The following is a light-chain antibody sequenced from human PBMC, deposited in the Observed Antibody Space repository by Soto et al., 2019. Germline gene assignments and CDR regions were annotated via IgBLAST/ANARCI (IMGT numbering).Light chain of an antibody. CDR3: QSFDNSLSGFYV. J-gene: IGLJ1*01. V-gene: IGLV1-40*01. CDR2: GNT. Sequence: QSVLTQTPSVSGAPGQTITISCTGTDSNIGAGYDVHWYQHLPGRAPKLLIFGNTHRPSGVPDRFSGSKSGTSASLAITGLQHEDEADYYCQSFDNSLSGFYVFGSGTKVTVL. CDR1: DSNIGAGYD.